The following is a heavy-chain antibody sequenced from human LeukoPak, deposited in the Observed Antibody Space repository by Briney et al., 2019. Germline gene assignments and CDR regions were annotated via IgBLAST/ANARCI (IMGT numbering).Heavy chain of an antibody. V-gene: IGHV4-39*07. Sequence: SETLSLTCTVSGGSISSSTYYWGWIRQPPGKGLEWIGSMFYSGSTYYNPSLKSRVTISVDTSKNQFSLKLSSVTAADTAVYYCARLESLNFDYWGQGTLVTVSS. CDR3: ARLESLNFDY. D-gene: IGHD5-24*01. CDR1: GGSISSSTYY. J-gene: IGHJ4*02. CDR2: MFYSGST.